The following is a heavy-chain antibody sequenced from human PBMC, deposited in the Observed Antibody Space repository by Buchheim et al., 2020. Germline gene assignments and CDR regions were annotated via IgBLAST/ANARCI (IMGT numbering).Heavy chain of an antibody. D-gene: IGHD1-26*01. Sequence: QVQLQQSGPGLVKPSGTLSLTCTVSGDSIRSSNWWTWVRQPPGKGLEWIGEVYYTGSANHNPSLTSRLTISVDVSNNMFFLRLSSVTAADTAVYYCARSTYSGTYYLDYWGQGTL. CDR2: VYYTGSA. CDR1: GDSIRSSNW. J-gene: IGHJ4*02. CDR3: ARSTYSGTYYLDY. V-gene: IGHV4-4*02.